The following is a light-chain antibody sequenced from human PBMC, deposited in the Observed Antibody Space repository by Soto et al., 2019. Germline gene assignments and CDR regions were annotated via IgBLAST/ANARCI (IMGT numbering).Light chain of an antibody. J-gene: IGKJ1*01. Sequence: EIVLTQSPGTLSLSPGERATLSCRASQSVSSNYLAWYQQKPGQAPRLLIYGASSRATGIPDRFSGSGSGTDFTLTISRLEPEDVAVDYCQQYGSSQSFGQGTKVEIK. CDR1: QSVSSNY. CDR2: GAS. CDR3: QQYGSSQS. V-gene: IGKV3-20*01.